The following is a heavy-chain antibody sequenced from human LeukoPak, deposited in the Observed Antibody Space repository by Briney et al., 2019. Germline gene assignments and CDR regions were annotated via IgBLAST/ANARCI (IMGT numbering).Heavy chain of an antibody. Sequence: ASVKVSCKASGGTFSSYAISWVRQAPGQGLEWMGWINPNTGDTDYAQKFQGRVTMTRDTTISTAYMELSRLTFDDTAVYYCASYPRYISSPPFDYWGQGTLVTVSS. V-gene: IGHV1-2*02. CDR3: ASYPRYISSPPFDY. D-gene: IGHD5-12*01. CDR1: GGTFSSYA. CDR2: INPNTGDT. J-gene: IGHJ4*02.